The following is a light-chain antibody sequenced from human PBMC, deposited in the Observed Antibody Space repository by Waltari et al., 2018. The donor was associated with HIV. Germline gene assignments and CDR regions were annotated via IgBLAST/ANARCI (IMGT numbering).Light chain of an antibody. CDR2: VGTGGIVG. J-gene: IGLJ1*01. Sequence: QPVLTQPPSASASLGASVTLTCTLSSGYRNYPVDWYQQRPGKGPRFVMRVGTGGIVGSKGDGVPDRFSVLGSGLNRYLTIKNIQEEDESDYHCGAGHGSGSKFVYVFGTGTKVTVL. CDR1: SGYRNYP. CDR3: GAGHGSGSKFVYV. V-gene: IGLV9-49*01.